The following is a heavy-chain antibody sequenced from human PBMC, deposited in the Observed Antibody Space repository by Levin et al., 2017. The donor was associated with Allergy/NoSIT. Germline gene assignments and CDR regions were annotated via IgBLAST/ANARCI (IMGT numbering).Heavy chain of an antibody. CDR1: GFTINSYA. D-gene: IGHD2-8*01. CDR3: AKVMSEYANDYMDV. V-gene: IGHV3-23*01. J-gene: IGHJ6*03. CDR2: ISGSAGKT. Sequence: GGSLRLSCAASGFTINSYAMTWVRQAVGKGLEWVAAISGSAGKTYYGDSVKGRFTISRDNSKNTLSLQMDSLRAEDTAVYSCAKVMSEYANDYMDVWGKGTTVIVSS.